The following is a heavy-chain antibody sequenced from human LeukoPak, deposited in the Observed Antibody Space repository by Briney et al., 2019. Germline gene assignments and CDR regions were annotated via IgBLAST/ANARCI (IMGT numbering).Heavy chain of an antibody. V-gene: IGHV3-15*07. Sequence: KPSETLSLTCAVSGYSISSGYYWGWIRQPPGKGLEWVGRIKSEIDGGTIDYATPVKGRFTISRDDSKNTFYLQMNGLETEDTGFYYCTTLGCISINCYSDHWGQGTLVTVSS. J-gene: IGHJ4*02. CDR2: IKSEIDGGTI. D-gene: IGHD2-2*01. CDR1: GYSISSGYY. CDR3: TTLGCISINCYSDH.